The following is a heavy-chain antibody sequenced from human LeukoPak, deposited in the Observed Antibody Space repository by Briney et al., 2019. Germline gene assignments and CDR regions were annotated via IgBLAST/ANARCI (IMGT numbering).Heavy chain of an antibody. CDR1: GFTFSSYS. CDR3: ARANYDFWSGSPTYYYYYYMDV. J-gene: IGHJ6*03. V-gene: IGHV3-21*01. CDR2: ISSSSSYI. D-gene: IGHD3-3*01. Sequence: GGSLRLSCAASGFTFSSYSMNWVRQAPGKGLEWVSSISSSSSYIYYADSLRGRFTISRDNAKNSLYLQMNSLRAEDTAVYYCARANYDFWSGSPTYYYYYYMDVWGKGTTVTVSS.